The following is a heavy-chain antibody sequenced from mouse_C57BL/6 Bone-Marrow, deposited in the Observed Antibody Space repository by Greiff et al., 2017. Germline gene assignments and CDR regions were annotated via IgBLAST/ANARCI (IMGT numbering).Heavy chain of an antibody. Sequence: VKLQQSGAELARPGASVKLSCKASGYTFTSSGISWVKQRTGQGLEWIGEIYPRSGNTYYNEKFKGKATLTADKSSSTAYMELRSLTSEDSAVYFCSRYRATWFAYWGQGTLVTVSA. CDR2: IYPRSGNT. D-gene: IGHD3-1*01. CDR1: GYTFTSSG. J-gene: IGHJ3*01. CDR3: SRYRATWFAY. V-gene: IGHV1-81*01.